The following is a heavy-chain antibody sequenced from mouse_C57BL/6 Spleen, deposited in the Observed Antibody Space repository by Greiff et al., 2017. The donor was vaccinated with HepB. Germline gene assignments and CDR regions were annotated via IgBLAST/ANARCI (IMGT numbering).Heavy chain of an antibody. V-gene: IGHV1-80*01. CDR3: ARGDYGRGDYFDY. CDR1: GYAFSSYW. J-gene: IGHJ2*01. Sequence: QVQLQQSGAELVKPGASVKISCKASGYAFSSYWMNWVKQRPGKGLEWIGQIYPGDGDTNYNGKFKGKATLTADKSSSTAYMQLSSLTSEDSAVYFCARGDYGRGDYFDYWGQGTTLTVSS. D-gene: IGHD2-4*01. CDR2: IYPGDGDT.